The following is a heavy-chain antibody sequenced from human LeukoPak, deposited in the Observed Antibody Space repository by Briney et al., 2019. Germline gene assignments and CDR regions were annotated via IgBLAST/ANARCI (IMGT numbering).Heavy chain of an antibody. J-gene: IGHJ6*03. CDR2: IYTSGST. V-gene: IGHV4-4*09. D-gene: IGHD1-14*01. Sequence: SETLSLTCTVSGGSISSYYWSWIRQPPGKGLEWIGYIYTSGSTNYNPSLKSRVTISVDTSKNQFSLKLSSVTAADTAVYYCARAHRYYYYYMDVWGKGTTVTVSS. CDR3: ARAHRYYYYYMDV. CDR1: GGSISSYY.